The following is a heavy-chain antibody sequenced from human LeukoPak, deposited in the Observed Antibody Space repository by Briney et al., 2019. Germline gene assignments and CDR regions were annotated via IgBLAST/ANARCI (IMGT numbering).Heavy chain of an antibody. D-gene: IGHD1-7*01. CDR3: ARDLPNWNYVLLDY. CDR2: IIPIFGTA. V-gene: IGHV1-69*05. CDR1: GATFSSYA. J-gene: IGHJ4*02. Sequence: SVKVSCKASGATFSSYAISWVRQAPGQGLEWMGRIIPIFGTANYAQKFQGRVTITTDESTSTAYMELSSLRSEDTAVYYCARDLPNWNYVLLDYWGQGTLVTVSS.